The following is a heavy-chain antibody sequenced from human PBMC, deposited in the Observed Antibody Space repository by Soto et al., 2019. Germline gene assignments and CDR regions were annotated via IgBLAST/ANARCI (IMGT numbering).Heavy chain of an antibody. CDR2: LSDNVGTT. CDR1: GVPFGTFT. J-gene: IGHJ4*02. D-gene: IGHD1-1*01. V-gene: IGHV3-23*04. Sequence: EVQLVESGGGLVQPGGSLRLSCAVSGVPFGTFTMNWVRQAPGKGLEWVSGLSDNVGTTHYAYSVKGRFTISRDKSKKTLYLQMNILRAEDTAVYYCAKHFIGGRLQSPFDLWGQGTLVTVSS. CDR3: AKHFIGGRLQSPFDL.